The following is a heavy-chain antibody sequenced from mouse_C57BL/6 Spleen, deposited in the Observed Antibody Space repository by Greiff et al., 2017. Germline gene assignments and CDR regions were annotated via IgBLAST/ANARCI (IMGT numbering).Heavy chain of an antibody. D-gene: IGHD1-1*01. V-gene: IGHV14-1*01. CDR2: IDPEDGDT. CDR3: TTSTVVAPNWYVDV. Sequence: VQLQQSGAELVRPGASVKLSCTASGFNIKDYYMHWVKQRPEQGLEWIGRIDPEDGDTEYAPKFQGKATMTADTSSNTAYLQLSSLTSEDTAVYYCTTSTVVAPNWYVDVWGTGTTVTVSS. CDR1: GFNIKDYY. J-gene: IGHJ1*03.